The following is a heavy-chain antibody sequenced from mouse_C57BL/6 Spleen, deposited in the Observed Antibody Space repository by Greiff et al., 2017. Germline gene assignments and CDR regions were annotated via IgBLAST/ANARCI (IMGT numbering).Heavy chain of an antibody. J-gene: IGHJ1*03. CDR1: GFSLTSYA. CDR3: ARTHYYGSSYWYFDV. Sequence: VKLMESGPGLVAPSQSLSITCTVSGFSLTSYAISWVRQPPGKGLEWLGVIWTGGGTNYNSALKSRLSISKDNSKSQVFLKMNSLQTDDTARYYCARTHYYGSSYWYFDVWGTGTTVTVSS. D-gene: IGHD1-1*01. CDR2: IWTGGGT. V-gene: IGHV2-9-1*01.